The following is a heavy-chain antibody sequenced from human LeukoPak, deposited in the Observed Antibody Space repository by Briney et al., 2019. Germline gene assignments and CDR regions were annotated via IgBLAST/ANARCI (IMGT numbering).Heavy chain of an antibody. CDR2: IYYSGST. V-gene: IGHV4-59*12. CDR3: ARVHTAGTCYGVCWFDP. D-gene: IGHD2-15*01. J-gene: IGHJ5*02. CDR1: GGSISSYY. Sequence: PSETLSLTCTVSGGSISSYYWSWIRQPPGKGLEWIGYIYYSGSTNYNPSLKSRVTISIDTSKNQFSLKLSSVTAADTAVYYCARVHTAGTCYGVCWFDPWGQGTLVTVSS.